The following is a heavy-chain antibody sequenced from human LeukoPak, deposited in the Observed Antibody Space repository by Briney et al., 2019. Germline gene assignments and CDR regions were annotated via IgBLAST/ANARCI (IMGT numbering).Heavy chain of an antibody. D-gene: IGHD2-15*01. J-gene: IGHJ4*02. V-gene: IGHV1-2*02. CDR2: INPNSGGT. Sequence: ASVKVSCTASGYTFTGYYMHWVRQAPGQELEWMGWINPNSGGTNYAQKFQGRVTMTRDTSISTAYMELSRLRSDDTAVYYCARDLSRVCSGGSCYWNDYWGQGTLVTVSS. CDR3: ARDLSRVCSGGSCYWNDY. CDR1: GYTFTGYY.